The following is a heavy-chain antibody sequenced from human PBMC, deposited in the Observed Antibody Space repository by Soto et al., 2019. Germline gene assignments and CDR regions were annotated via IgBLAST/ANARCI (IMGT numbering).Heavy chain of an antibody. CDR2: IYSGGAT. CDR3: ARDFVTMIVGNFWDY. V-gene: IGHV3-53*01. Sequence: GGSLRLSCAASGFSVSSSHMIWVRQAPGKGLEWVSVIYSGGATYYADSVKGRFTISRDNAKNTLYLQMNSLRAEDTAVYYCARDFVTMIVGNFWDYWGQGTLVTVSS. D-gene: IGHD3-22*01. CDR1: GFSVSSSH. J-gene: IGHJ4*02.